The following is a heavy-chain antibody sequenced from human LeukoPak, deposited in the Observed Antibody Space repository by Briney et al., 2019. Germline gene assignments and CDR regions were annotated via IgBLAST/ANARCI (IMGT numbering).Heavy chain of an antibody. D-gene: IGHD3-22*01. CDR1: GFTFSSYW. CDR2: INSDGSST. Sequence: SGGSLRLSCAASGFTFSSYWMHWVRQAPGKGLVWVSRINSDGSSTSYADSVKGRFTISRDNSKNTLYLQMNSLRAEDTAVYYCARDTGGSVDSSGYYVWGQGTLVTVSS. V-gene: IGHV3-74*01. CDR3: ARDTGGSVDSSGYYV. J-gene: IGHJ4*02.